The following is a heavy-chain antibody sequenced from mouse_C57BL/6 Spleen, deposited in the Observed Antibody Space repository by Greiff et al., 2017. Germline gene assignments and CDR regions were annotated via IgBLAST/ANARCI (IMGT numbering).Heavy chain of an antibody. CDR2: ISNGGGST. D-gene: IGHD1-1*01. CDR1: GFTFSDYY. Sequence: EVMLVESGGGLVQPGGSLKLSCAASGFTFSDYYMYWVRQTPEKRLEWVAYISNGGGSTYYPDTVKGRFTISRDNAKNTLYLQMSRLKSEDTAMYYCARRGLYGSSYCYFDYWGQGTTLTVSS. CDR3: ARRGLYGSSYCYFDY. V-gene: IGHV5-12*01. J-gene: IGHJ2*01.